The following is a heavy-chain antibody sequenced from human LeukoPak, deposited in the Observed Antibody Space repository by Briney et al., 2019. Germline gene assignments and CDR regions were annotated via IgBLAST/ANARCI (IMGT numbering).Heavy chain of an antibody. V-gene: IGHV1-69*05. CDR1: GGTFSSYA. CDR2: IIPIFGTA. Sequence: SVKVSCKASGGTFSSYAISWVRQAPGQGLEWMGRIIPIFGTANYAQRFQGRVTITTDESTSTAYMELSSLKSEDTAVYYCATTRGSYYYYYMDVWGKGTTVTVSS. D-gene: IGHD5-24*01. CDR3: ATTRGSYYYYYMDV. J-gene: IGHJ6*03.